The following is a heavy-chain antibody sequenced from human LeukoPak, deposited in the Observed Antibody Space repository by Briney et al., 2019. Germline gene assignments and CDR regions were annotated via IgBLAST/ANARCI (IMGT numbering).Heavy chain of an antibody. CDR3: ATRSQAPAN. D-gene: IGHD3-10*01. J-gene: IGHJ4*02. V-gene: IGHV3-7*01. Sequence: GGSLRLSCAASGFTFSTYWMTWVRQAPGKGLEWVANINEDGGEKNYVDSVKGRFTISRDNAKNSLSLQVESLRVEDTAVYYCATRSQAPANWGQGTLVTVSS. CDR1: GFTFSTYW. CDR2: INEDGGEK.